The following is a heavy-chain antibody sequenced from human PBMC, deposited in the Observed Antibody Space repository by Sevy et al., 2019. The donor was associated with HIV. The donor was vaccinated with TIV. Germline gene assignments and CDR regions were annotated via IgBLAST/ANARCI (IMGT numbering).Heavy chain of an antibody. J-gene: IGHJ4*02. CDR1: EFTISSSY. V-gene: IGHV3-53*01. CDR2: LYSGGST. D-gene: IGHD1-26*01. CDR3: ARAGTGSYGAYFDY. Sequence: GGSLRLSCAASEFTISSSYMSWVRQAPGKGLEWVSILYSGGSTYYAASVKGRFAVSRDNSKNTLYLQMNSLRAEDTVVYYCARAGTGSYGAYFDYWGQGTLVTVSS.